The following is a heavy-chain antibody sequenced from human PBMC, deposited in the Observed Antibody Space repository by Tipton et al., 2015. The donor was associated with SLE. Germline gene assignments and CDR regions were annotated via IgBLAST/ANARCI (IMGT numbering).Heavy chain of an antibody. Sequence: TLSLTCAVYGGSFSGYYWSWIRQPPGKGLEWIGEINHSGSTNYNPSLKSRVTISVDTSKNQFSLKLSSVTAADTAVYYCARVNSWYYYYVDVWGKGTTVTVSS. CDR1: GGSFSGYY. J-gene: IGHJ6*03. CDR3: ARVNSWYYYYVDV. V-gene: IGHV4-34*01. CDR2: INHSGST. D-gene: IGHD2-15*01.